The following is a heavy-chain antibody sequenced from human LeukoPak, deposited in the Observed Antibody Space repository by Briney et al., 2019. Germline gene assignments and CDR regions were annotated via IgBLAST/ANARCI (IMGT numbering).Heavy chain of an antibody. J-gene: IGHJ4*02. V-gene: IGHV3-21*01. D-gene: IGHD6-6*01. CDR3: ARESEYSTNAFDY. CDR2: ISSSSSYM. CDR1: GFTFSSYS. Sequence: GGSLRLSCAASGFTFSSYSMNWVRQAPGKGLEWVSSISSSSSYMHYADSVKGRFTISRDNAKNSLYLQMNSLRAEDTAVYYCARESEYSTNAFDYWGQGTLVTVSS.